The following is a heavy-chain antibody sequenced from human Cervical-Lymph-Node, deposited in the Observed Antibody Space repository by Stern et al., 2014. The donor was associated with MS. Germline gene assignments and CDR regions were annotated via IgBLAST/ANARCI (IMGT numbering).Heavy chain of an antibody. CDR1: GESLRTIDHN. J-gene: IGHJ4*02. D-gene: IGHD1/OR15-1a*01. Sequence: QLQLQESGPGLVTSSETLSLTSSLSGESLRTIDHNWAWMRHSPGKGLGGMGRIDNPGTTFYVPSLERRAPIAGDKPSNVVSLTLTSVTAADTAFYHCAAVNTWNRWIWGQGTLVNVYS. CDR2: IDNPGTT. V-gene: IGHV4-39*02. CDR3: AAVNTWNRWI.